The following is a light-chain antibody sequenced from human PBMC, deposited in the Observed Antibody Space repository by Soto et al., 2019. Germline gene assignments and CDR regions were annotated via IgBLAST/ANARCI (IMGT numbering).Light chain of an antibody. Sequence: DIQMTQSPSSLSASVGDRVTITCRAGQSISNYLNWYQQKPGKAPKLLIYAASSLQGGVPSRFSGGGSGTDFTLTISSLQPEDFAPYYCQQSYSTPFTFGPGTKVDIK. CDR1: QSISNY. V-gene: IGKV1-39*01. J-gene: IGKJ3*01. CDR2: AAS. CDR3: QQSYSTPFT.